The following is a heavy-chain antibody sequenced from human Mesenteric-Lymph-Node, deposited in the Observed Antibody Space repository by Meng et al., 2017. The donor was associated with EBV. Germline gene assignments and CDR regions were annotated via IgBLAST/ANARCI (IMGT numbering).Heavy chain of an antibody. CDR3: AHSRLDYHDSSGLLIWFGP. J-gene: IGHJ5*02. CDR1: WFSLSTSGVG. CDR2: IHWDDDK. D-gene: IGHD3-22*01. V-gene: IGHV2-5*02. Sequence: QITLKESGPTLVKPTQTLTLTCPFSWFSLSTSGVGVGWIRQPPGKALEWLALIHWDDDKRYSPSLKNRLTITKDTSKNQVVLTMTNMDPVDTATYFCAHSRLDYHDSSGLLIWFGPWGQGTLVTVSS.